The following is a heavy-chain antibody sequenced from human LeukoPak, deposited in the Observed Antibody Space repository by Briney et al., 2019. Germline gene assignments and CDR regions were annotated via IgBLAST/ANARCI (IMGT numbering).Heavy chain of an antibody. CDR3: AKACGRRGPYDTFSYYQRITDD. D-gene: IGHD3-9*01. CDR2: IRGIGGST. CDR1: GFTFSSFA. V-gene: IGHV3-23*01. Sequence: PGGSLRLSCAASGFTFSSFAMSWVRHAPGKGLEWVSAIRGIGGSTYYADSVKGRFTVSRDNSKNTLYRQMNILRDEDTAVDNCAKACGRRGPYDTFSYYQRITDDWGKGTMVTVSS. J-gene: IGHJ4*02.